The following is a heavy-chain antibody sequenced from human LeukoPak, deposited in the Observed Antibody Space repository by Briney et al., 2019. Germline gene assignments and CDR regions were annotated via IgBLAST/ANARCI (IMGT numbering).Heavy chain of an antibody. CDR1: GFTFSNYA. CDR2: ISGSGGST. V-gene: IGHV3-23*01. CDR3: AKDDSSSPNYFDY. J-gene: IGHJ4*02. Sequence: GGSLRLSCAASGFTFSNYAMSWVRQAPGKGLEWVSGISGSGGSTYYADSVKGRFTISRDNSKNTLYLQMNSLRAEDMAVYYCAKDDSSSPNYFDYWGQGTLVTVSS. D-gene: IGHD6-6*01.